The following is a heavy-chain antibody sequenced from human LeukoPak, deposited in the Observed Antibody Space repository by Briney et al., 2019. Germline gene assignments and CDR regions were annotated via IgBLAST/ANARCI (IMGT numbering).Heavy chain of an antibody. CDR3: AKGKAAAGTMGTLDI. CDR1: GFTFSSYG. V-gene: IGHV3-30*18. D-gene: IGHD6-13*01. CDR2: ISYDGSNK. J-gene: IGHJ3*02. Sequence: GGSLRLSCAASGFTFSSYGMHWVRQAPGKGLEWVAVISYDGSNKYYADSVKGRFTISRDNSKNTLHLQMNSLRAEETAVYYCAKGKAAAGTMGTLDIWGQGTMVTVSS.